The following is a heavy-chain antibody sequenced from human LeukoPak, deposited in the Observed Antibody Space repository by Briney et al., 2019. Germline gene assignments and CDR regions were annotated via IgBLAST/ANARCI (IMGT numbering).Heavy chain of an antibody. CDR1: GFRISSYA. CDR3: VGVGGWFDGFWDK. CDR2: TSYDGRNR. J-gene: IGHJ4*02. V-gene: IGHV3-30*04. Sequence: GGSLRLSCAASGFRISSYAMYWVRQAPGKGLEWVAVTSYDGRNRYYADSVKGRFTISRDNSNNTLSLEMNSLRAEDTAVYYCVGVGGWFDGFWDKWGQGTLVTVSS. D-gene: IGHD3-10*01.